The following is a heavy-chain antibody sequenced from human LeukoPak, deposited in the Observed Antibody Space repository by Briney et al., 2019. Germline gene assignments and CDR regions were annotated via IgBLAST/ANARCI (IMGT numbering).Heavy chain of an antibody. CDR3: AIGWYYFYS. Sequence: PSETLSLICTVSVDSIRTYYWSCIRQPPGKGLEWIGYIYYNGNTNYSPSLKSRVTMSVHTSKNQFSLRLSSVTAADTAVYYCAIGWYYFYSWGQ. CDR1: VDSIRTYY. CDR2: IYYNGNT. D-gene: IGHD6-19*01. V-gene: IGHV4-59*01. J-gene: IGHJ4*02.